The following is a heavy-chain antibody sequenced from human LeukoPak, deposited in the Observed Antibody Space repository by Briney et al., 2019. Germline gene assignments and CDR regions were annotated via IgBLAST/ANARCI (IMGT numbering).Heavy chain of an antibody. Sequence: GGSLRLSCAAYGFTFSSYSMNWVRQAPGKGLEWVSFISTSSSYIYYADSVKGRFTISRDNSKNTLYLQMNSLRAEDTAVYYCAKDSFGFGYYDSTFDYWGQGTLVTVSS. CDR3: AKDSFGFGYYDSTFDY. CDR2: ISTSSSYI. CDR1: GFTFSSYS. D-gene: IGHD3-22*01. V-gene: IGHV3-21*01. J-gene: IGHJ4*02.